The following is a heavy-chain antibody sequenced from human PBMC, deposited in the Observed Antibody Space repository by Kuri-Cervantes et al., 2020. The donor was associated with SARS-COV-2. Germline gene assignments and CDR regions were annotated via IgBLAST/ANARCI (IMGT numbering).Heavy chain of an antibody. J-gene: IGHJ4*02. CDR1: GGSISSCY. CDR2: IYYSGST. Sequence: SETLSLTCTVSGGSISSCYWSWIRQPPGKGLEWIGYIYYSGSTNYNPSLKSRVTISVDTSKNQFSLKLSSVTAADTAVYYCARYSLGYCSGGSCYSGFDYWGQGTLVTVSS. V-gene: IGHV4-59*01. D-gene: IGHD2-15*01. CDR3: ARYSLGYCSGGSCYSGFDY.